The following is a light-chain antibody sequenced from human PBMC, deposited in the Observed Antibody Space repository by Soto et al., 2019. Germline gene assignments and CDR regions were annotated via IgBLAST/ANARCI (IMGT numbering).Light chain of an antibody. CDR1: NSDVGSYNL. CDR2: EDT. CDR3: CSYAGSSTVV. J-gene: IGLJ2*01. V-gene: IGLV2-23*01. Sequence: QSALTQPASMSGSPGQSITISCTGTNSDVGSYNLVSWYQQHPGKAPKLMIYEDTKRPSGVSNRFSGSKSANTASLTISGLQPEDEADNYCCSYAGSSTVVFGGGTKLTVL.